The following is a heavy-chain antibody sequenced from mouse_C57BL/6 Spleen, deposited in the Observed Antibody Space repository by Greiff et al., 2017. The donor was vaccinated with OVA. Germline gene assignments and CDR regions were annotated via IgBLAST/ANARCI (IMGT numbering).Heavy chain of an antibody. V-gene: IGHV1-22*01. J-gene: IGHJ2*01. Sequence: VQLQQSGPELVKPGASVKMSCKASGYTFTDYNMHWVKQSHGKSLEWIGYINPNNGGTSYNQKFKGKATLTVNKSSSTAYMELRSLTSEDSAVYYCAKGYYGSSFWDYWGQGTTLTVSS. CDR2: INPNNGGT. D-gene: IGHD1-1*01. CDR3: AKGYYGSSFWDY. CDR1: GYTFTDYN.